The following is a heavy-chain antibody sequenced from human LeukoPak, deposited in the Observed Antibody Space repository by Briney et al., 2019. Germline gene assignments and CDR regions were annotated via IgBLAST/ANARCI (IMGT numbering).Heavy chain of an antibody. CDR3: ARGSITGSRVGMFDY. D-gene: IGHD1-20*01. J-gene: IGHJ4*02. CDR2: INHSGST. V-gene: IGHV4-34*01. Sequence: PSETLSLTCAVYGGSFSGYYWSWIRQPPGKGLEWIGEINHSGSTNYNPSLKSRVTISVDTSKNQFSLQLSSVTAADTAVYYCARGSITGSRVGMFDYWGQGTLVTVSS. CDR1: GGSFSGYY.